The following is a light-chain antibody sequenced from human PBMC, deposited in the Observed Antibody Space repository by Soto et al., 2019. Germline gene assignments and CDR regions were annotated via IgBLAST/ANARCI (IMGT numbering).Light chain of an antibody. V-gene: IGLV1-44*01. J-gene: IGLJ2*01. Sequence: QSVLTQPPSASGTPGQRVTISCSGGNSNIGTNTVNWYQHLPGSAPKLLIYSNNQRPSWVPDRFSGSKSGTSASLAISGLQPDEEADYYCEAWDGSMNVVLFGGGTKLTVL. CDR2: SNN. CDR3: EAWDGSMNVVL. CDR1: NSNIGTNT.